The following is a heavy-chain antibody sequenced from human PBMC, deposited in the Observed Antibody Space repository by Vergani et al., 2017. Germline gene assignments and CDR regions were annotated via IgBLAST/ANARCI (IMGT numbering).Heavy chain of an antibody. V-gene: IGHV4-59*01. J-gene: IGHJ4*02. Sequence: QVQLQESGPGLVKPSETLSLTCTVSGRSISSYYWSWIRQPPGKGLEWIGYIYYSGSTNYNPSLKSRVTISVDTSKNQFSLKLSSVTAADTAVYYCARSPPGFSDSSGYLDYWGQGTLVTVSS. CDR2: IYYSGST. CDR3: ARSPPGFSDSSGYLDY. CDR1: GRSISSYY. D-gene: IGHD3-22*01.